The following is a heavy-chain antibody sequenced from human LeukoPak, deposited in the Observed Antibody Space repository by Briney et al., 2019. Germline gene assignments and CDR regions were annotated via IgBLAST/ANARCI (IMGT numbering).Heavy chain of an antibody. CDR3: ARDVKLAYYYDSSGYPSAFDI. V-gene: IGHV4-4*07. CDR2: IYTSGST. J-gene: IGHJ3*02. Sequence: SETLSLTCTVSGGSISSYYWSWIRQPAGKGLEWIGRIYTSGSTNYNPSLKSRVTMSVDTSKNQFSLKLSSVTAADTAVYYCARDVKLAYYYDSSGYPSAFDIWGQGTMVTVSS. D-gene: IGHD3-22*01. CDR1: GGSISSYY.